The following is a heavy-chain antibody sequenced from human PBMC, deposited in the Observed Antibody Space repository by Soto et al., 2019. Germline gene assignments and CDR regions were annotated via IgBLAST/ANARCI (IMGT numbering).Heavy chain of an antibody. J-gene: IGHJ5*02. CDR3: ARESSSSWYWFDP. CDR2: IYYSGGT. D-gene: IGHD6-13*01. CDR1: GGSISSYY. V-gene: IGHV4-59*01. Sequence: SETLSLTCTVSGGSISSYYWSWILQPPGKGLEWIGYIYYSGGTNYNPSLKSLVTISVDTSKNQFSLKLSSVTDADTAVYYCARESSSSWYWFDPWGQGTLVTVSS.